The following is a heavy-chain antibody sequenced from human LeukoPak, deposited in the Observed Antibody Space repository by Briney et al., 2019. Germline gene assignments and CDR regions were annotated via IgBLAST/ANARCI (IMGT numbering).Heavy chain of an antibody. V-gene: IGHV4-34*01. J-gene: IGHJ4*02. CDR2: INHSGST. Sequence: SETLSLTCAVYGGSFSGYYWSWIRQPPGKGLEWIGEINHSGSTNYNPSLKSRVTISVDTSKNQFSLKLSSVTAADTAVYYCASTWYYYDSSGHRPFDYWGQGTLVTVSS. CDR1: GGSFSGYY. D-gene: IGHD3-22*01. CDR3: ASTWYYYDSSGHRPFDY.